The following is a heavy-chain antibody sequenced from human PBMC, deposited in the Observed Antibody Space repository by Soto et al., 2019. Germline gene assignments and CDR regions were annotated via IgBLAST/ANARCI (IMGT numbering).Heavy chain of an antibody. J-gene: IGHJ3*02. CDR3: AKEGDSSGWRADDAFDI. CDR2: ISGSGGST. CDR1: GFTFSSYA. D-gene: IGHD6-19*01. Sequence: GGSLRLSCAVSGFTFSSYAMSWVRQAPGKGLEWVSAISGSGGSTYYADSVKGRFTISRDNSKNTLYLQMNSLRAEDTAVYYCAKEGDSSGWRADDAFDIWGQGTMVTV. V-gene: IGHV3-23*01.